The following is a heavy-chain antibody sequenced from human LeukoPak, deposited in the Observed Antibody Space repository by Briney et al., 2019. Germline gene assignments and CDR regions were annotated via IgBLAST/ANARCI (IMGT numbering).Heavy chain of an antibody. J-gene: IGHJ5*02. CDR3: ARDSITIFGVPGGWFDP. D-gene: IGHD3-3*01. V-gene: IGHV4-30-4*08. CDR2: IYYSGST. CDR1: GGSISSGDYY. Sequence: SQTLSLTCTVSGGSISSGDYYWSWIRQPPGKGLEWIGYIYYSGSTYYNPSLKTRVTISVDTSNNQFSLKLSSVTAADTAVYYCARDSITIFGVPGGWFDPWGQGTLVTVSS.